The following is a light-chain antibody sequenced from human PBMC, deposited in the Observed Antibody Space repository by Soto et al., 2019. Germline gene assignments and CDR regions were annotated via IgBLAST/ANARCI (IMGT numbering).Light chain of an antibody. CDR2: VAS. V-gene: IGKV3D-15*01. J-gene: IGKJ2*01. CDR3: QQYNNWPSGKT. Sequence: EIVMTQSPVTLSVSPGERTTLSCRASQSVSSNLAWYQHKPCQAPRHLIYVASIRATSIPARFSGSGSGTEFTLTISSLHSEDFAVYYCQQYNNWPSGKTFGQGTKLEIK. CDR1: QSVSSN.